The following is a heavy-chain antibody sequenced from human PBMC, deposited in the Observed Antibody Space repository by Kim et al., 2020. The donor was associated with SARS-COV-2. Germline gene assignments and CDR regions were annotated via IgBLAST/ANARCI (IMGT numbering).Heavy chain of an antibody. CDR3: AKGRITMMRAFDY. J-gene: IGHJ4*02. V-gene: IGHV3-23*01. Sequence: YADSVKGRFTISRDNSKNTLYLQMNSLRAEDTAVYYCAKGRITMMRAFDYWGQGTLVTVSS. D-gene: IGHD3-22*01.